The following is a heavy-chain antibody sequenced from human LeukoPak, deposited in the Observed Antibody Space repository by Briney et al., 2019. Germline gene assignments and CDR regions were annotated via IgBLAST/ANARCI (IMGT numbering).Heavy chain of an antibody. Sequence: SETLSLTCSVSGGSISNYYWNWLRQPAGKGLEWIGRIYASGSTNYNPSLKSRVTISKDKSKNHFSLNLKSVTAADTAFYYCARDFYGDDGHHPFDYWGQGIQVTVSS. CDR3: ARDFYGDDGHHPFDY. J-gene: IGHJ4*02. CDR1: GGSISNYY. CDR2: IYASGST. V-gene: IGHV4-4*07. D-gene: IGHD2/OR15-2a*01.